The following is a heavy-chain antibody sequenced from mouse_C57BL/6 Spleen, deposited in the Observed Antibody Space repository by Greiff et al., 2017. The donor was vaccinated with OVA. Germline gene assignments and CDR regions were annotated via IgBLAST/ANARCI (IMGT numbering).Heavy chain of an antibody. CDR1: GYTFTSYW. Sequence: VQLQQPGAELVRPGSSVKLSCKASGYTFTSYWMHWVKQRPIQGLEWIGNIDPSDSETHYNQKFKDKATLTVDKSSSTAYMQLSSLTSEDSAVYYGARGVYGSSYGYWGQGTTLTVSS. CDR3: ARGVYGSSYGY. D-gene: IGHD1-1*01. V-gene: IGHV1-52*01. J-gene: IGHJ2*01. CDR2: IDPSDSET.